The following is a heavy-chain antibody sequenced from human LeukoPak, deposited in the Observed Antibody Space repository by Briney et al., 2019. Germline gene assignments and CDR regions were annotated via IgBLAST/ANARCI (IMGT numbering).Heavy chain of an antibody. CDR2: INNSCST. CDR3: ATVGAVAGKFYFDY. Sequence: SQTLSLTCTVAGGSISSGTYYWSWIRQPAEKGLEWIGSINNSCSTNYNPSLKSRVTISADTSKNQFSLKLSSVTAADTAVYYCATVGAVAGKFYFDYWGQGTLVTVSS. D-gene: IGHD6-19*01. CDR1: GGSISSGTYY. V-gene: IGHV4-61*02. J-gene: IGHJ4*02.